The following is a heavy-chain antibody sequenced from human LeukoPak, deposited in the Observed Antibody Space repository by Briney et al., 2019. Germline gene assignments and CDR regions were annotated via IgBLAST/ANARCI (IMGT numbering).Heavy chain of an antibody. V-gene: IGHV3-20*04. CDR2: IRWNGDTK. Sequence: GGSLRLSCAASGFTFSSYSMSWVRQAPGKGLEWVSGIRWNGDTKGYADSVKGRFTISRDNAKNSLYLQINSLRAEDTAFYYCARGMTDFEYWGQGTLVTVSS. CDR1: GFTFSSYS. J-gene: IGHJ4*02. CDR3: ARGMTDFEY.